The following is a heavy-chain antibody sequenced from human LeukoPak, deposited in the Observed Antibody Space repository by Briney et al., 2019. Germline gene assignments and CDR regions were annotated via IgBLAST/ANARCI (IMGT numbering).Heavy chain of an antibody. CDR2: INAGNGNT. CDR3: ARVHYDILTGYITPDYFDY. D-gene: IGHD3-9*01. Sequence: GASVKVSCKASGYSFTSYAMRWVRQAPGQRLEWMGWINAGNGNTKYSQKFQGRVTITRDTSASTAYMELSSLRSEDTAVYYCARVHYDILTGYITPDYFDYWGQGTLVTVSS. CDR1: GYSFTSYA. J-gene: IGHJ4*02. V-gene: IGHV1-3*01.